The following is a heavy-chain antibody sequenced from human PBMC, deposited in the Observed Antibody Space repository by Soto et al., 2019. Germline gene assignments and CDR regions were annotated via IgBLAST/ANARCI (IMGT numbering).Heavy chain of an antibody. V-gene: IGHV3-30*18. CDR3: AKVYNKWEPSPLFQH. CDR1: GFTFSSYG. CDR2: ISYDGSNK. D-gene: IGHD1-26*01. Sequence: VPLVESGGGVVQPGRSLRLSCAASGFTFSSYGMHWVRQAPGKGLEWVAVISYDGSNKYYADSVKGRFTISRDNSKNTLYLQMNSLRAEDTAVYYCAKVYNKWEPSPLFQHWGQGTLVTVSS. J-gene: IGHJ1*01.